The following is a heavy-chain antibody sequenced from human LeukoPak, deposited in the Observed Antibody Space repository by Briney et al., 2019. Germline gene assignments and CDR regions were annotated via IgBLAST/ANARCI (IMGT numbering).Heavy chain of an antibody. CDR1: GYTFTAYY. CDR2: INPNTGGA. CDR3: AREGGIYCTNGVCYDY. J-gene: IGHJ4*02. D-gene: IGHD2-8*01. V-gene: IGHV1-2*02. Sequence: GASVKVSCKASGYTFTAYYLHWVRQAPGQGLEWMGWINPNTGGAKYAQKFQGRVTMTRDTSISTAYMELSRLRSDDTAVYYCAREGGIYCTNGVCYDYWGQGTLVTVSS.